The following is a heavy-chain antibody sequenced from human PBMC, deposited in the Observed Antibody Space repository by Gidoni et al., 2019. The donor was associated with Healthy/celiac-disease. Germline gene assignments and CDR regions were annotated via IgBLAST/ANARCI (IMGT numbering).Heavy chain of an antibody. D-gene: IGHD3-3*01. V-gene: IGHV3-23*01. CDR2: ISGSGGST. J-gene: IGHJ4*02. CDR1: GFTFSSYA. Sequence: EVQLLESGGGLVQPGGSLRLSCAASGFTFSSYAMSWVRQAPGKGLEWVSAISGSGGSTYYADSVKGRFTISRDNSKNTLYLQMNSLRAEDTAVYYCAKVPSLRFLEWLHGGVYFDYWGQGTLVTVSS. CDR3: AKVPSLRFLEWLHGGVYFDY.